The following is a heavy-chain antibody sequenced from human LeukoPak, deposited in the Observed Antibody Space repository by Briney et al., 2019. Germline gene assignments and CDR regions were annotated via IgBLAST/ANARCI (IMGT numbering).Heavy chain of an antibody. Sequence: PGRSLRLSCAGSGFIFNNYAMHWVRHPPGKGLEWVSGISWNSGSIDYADSVKGRFTISRDNAKNSLYLQMNSLRPEDTALYYCVKDMNPGGADVWGQGTTVTVSS. CDR1: GFIFNNYA. CDR2: ISWNSGSI. J-gene: IGHJ6*02. CDR3: VKDMNPGGADV. V-gene: IGHV3-9*01. D-gene: IGHD3-10*01.